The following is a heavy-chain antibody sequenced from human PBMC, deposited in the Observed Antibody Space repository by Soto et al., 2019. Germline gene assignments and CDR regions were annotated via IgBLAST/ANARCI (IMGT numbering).Heavy chain of an antibody. CDR2: IKSKTDGGTT. D-gene: IGHD3-22*01. V-gene: IGHV3-15*01. CDR1: GFTFSNAW. Sequence: EVQLVESGGGLVKPGGSLRLSCAASGFTFSNAWMSWVRQAPGKGQEWVGRIKSKTDGGTTDYAAPVKGRFTISRDDSKNTLYLQMNSLKTEDTAVYYCTTDHTYYYDSSSQYNWFDPWGQGTLVTVSS. J-gene: IGHJ5*02. CDR3: TTDHTYYYDSSSQYNWFDP.